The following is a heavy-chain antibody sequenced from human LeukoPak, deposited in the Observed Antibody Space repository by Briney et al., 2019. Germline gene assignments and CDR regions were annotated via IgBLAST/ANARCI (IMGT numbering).Heavy chain of an antibody. CDR1: GFTFSNFG. J-gene: IGHJ4*02. D-gene: IGHD3-22*01. CDR2: TDTSGSYI. V-gene: IGHV3-21*01. Sequence: PGGSLRLSCAASGFTFSNFGMNWVRQAPGKGLEWVSFTDTSGSYIYYGDSVKGRFTISRDNAKNSLYLQMNSLRAEDTAVYYCARDMGPTYYYDSSGYSGIFDYWGQGTLVTVSS. CDR3: ARDMGPTYYYDSSGYSGIFDY.